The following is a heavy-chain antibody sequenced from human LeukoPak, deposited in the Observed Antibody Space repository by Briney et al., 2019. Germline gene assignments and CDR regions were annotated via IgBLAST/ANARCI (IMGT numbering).Heavy chain of an antibody. J-gene: IGHJ5*02. Sequence: SETLSLTCAVYGGSFSGYYWSWIRQPPGKGLEWIGSIYHSGSTYYSPSLKSRVTISVDTSKNQFSLKLSSVTAADTAVYYCARVSGSYRGNWFDPWGQGTLVTVSS. CDR2: IYHSGST. D-gene: IGHD1-26*01. CDR1: GGSFSGYY. CDR3: ARVSGSYRGNWFDP. V-gene: IGHV4-34*01.